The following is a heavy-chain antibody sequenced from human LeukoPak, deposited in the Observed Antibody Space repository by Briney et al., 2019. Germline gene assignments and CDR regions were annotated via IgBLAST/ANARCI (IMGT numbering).Heavy chain of an antibody. J-gene: IGHJ4*02. V-gene: IGHV3-30-3*01. CDR3: ARDLKGYCSGGSCYDFDY. Sequence: GGSLRLSCAASGFTFSSYAMHWVRQAPGKGLEWVGVISYDGSNKYYADSVKGRFTISRDNSKNTLYLQMNSLRAEDTAVYYCARDLKGYCSGGSCYDFDYWGQGTLVTVSS. D-gene: IGHD2-15*01. CDR2: ISYDGSNK. CDR1: GFTFSSYA.